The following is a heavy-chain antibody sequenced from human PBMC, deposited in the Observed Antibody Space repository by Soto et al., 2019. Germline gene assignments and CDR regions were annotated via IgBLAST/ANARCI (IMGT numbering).Heavy chain of an antibody. CDR3: ARDPTILGITGTTHQLGYYYYYYGMDV. CDR1: GYTFTSYG. Sequence: SVKVSCKASGYTFTSYGISWVRQAPGQGLEWMGWISAYNGNTNYAQKLQGRVTMTTDTSTSTAYMELRSLRSDDTAVYYCARDPTILGITGTTHQLGYYYYYYGMDVWGQGTTVTVSS. D-gene: IGHD1-20*01. V-gene: IGHV1-18*01. J-gene: IGHJ6*02. CDR2: ISAYNGNT.